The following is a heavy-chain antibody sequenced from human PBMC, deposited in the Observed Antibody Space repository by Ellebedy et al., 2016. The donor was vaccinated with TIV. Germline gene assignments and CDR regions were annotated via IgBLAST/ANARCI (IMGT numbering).Heavy chain of an antibody. CDR3: AREFQWLVSADYYYGWTS. CDR2: INPNSGGT. Sequence: AASVKVSCNTSGYTFTGYHLHWVRQAPGLGLEWLGYINPNSGGTHSPQRFQGRVTMTRDTSISTAYMELSRLRSDDTAVYYCAREFQWLVSADYYYGWTSGAKGPRSPSP. J-gene: IGHJ6*02. D-gene: IGHD6-19*01. CDR1: GYTFTGYH. V-gene: IGHV1-2*02.